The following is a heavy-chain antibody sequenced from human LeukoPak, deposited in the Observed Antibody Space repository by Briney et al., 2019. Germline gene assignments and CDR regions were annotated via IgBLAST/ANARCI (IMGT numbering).Heavy chain of an antibody. Sequence: PGGSPRLSCAASGFTVSSNYMSWVRQAPGKGLEWVSVIYSGGSTYYADSVKGRFTISRDNSKNTLYLQMNSLRAEDTAVYYCARGRYSYGLDYWGQGTLVTVSS. J-gene: IGHJ4*02. CDR3: ARGRYSYGLDY. V-gene: IGHV3-53*01. D-gene: IGHD5-18*01. CDR2: IYSGGST. CDR1: GFTVSSNY.